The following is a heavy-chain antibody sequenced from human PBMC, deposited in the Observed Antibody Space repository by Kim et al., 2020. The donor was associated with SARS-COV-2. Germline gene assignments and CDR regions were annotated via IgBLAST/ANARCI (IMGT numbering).Heavy chain of an antibody. V-gene: IGHV3-7*03. J-gene: IGHJ6*02. CDR3: AREGTGYYNYYYYYYGMDV. D-gene: IGHD3-9*01. CDR1: GFTFSSYW. CDR2: IKQDGSEK. Sequence: GGSLRLSCAASGFTFSSYWMSWVRQAPGKGLEWVANIKQDGSEKYYVDSVKGRFTISRDNAKNSLYLQMNSLRAEDTAVYYCAREGTGYYNYYYYYYGMDVWGQGTTGTVSS.